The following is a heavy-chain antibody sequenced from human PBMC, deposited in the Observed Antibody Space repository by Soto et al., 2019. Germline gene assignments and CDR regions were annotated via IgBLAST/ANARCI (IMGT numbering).Heavy chain of an antibody. CDR3: ARPLRGSYYFDY. D-gene: IGHD3-10*01. CDR1: GYTFTSYA. Sequence: QVQLVQSGAEVKKPGASVKVSCKASGYTFTSYAMHWVRQAPGQRLEWMGWLNAGNGNTKYSQKFQGRVTITRDTSASTAYMELSSLRSEDTAVYYCARPLRGSYYFDYGGQGTLVTVSS. V-gene: IGHV1-3*01. J-gene: IGHJ4*02. CDR2: LNAGNGNT.